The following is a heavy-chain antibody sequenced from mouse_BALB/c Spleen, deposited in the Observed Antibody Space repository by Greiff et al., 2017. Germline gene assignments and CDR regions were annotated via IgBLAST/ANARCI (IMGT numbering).Heavy chain of an antibody. Sequence: DVKLVESGGGLVKPGGSLKLSCAASGFTFSSYAMSWVRQSPEKRLEWVAEISSGGSYTYYPDTVTGRFTISRDNAKNTLYLEMSSLRSEDTAMYYCARGGSGYAWFAYWGQGTLVTVSA. D-gene: IGHD3-1*01. CDR1: GFTFSSYA. J-gene: IGHJ3*01. CDR2: ISSGGSYT. V-gene: IGHV5-9-4*01. CDR3: ARGGSGYAWFAY.